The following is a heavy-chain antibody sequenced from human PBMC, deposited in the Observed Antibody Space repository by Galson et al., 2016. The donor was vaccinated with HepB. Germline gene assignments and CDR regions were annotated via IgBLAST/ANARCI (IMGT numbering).Heavy chain of an antibody. Sequence: SLRLSCAASGFRFNDYWMHWVRQAPGKGLVWVSRITSDGTSTSYADSVRGRFTISRDNAKNTLYLQMNRLRAEDTALYYCARARGSSTSGGLDVWGQGTAVTVFS. CDR3: ARARGSSTSGGLDV. CDR2: ITSDGTST. D-gene: IGHD3-16*01. J-gene: IGHJ6*02. V-gene: IGHV3-74*01. CDR1: GFRFNDYW.